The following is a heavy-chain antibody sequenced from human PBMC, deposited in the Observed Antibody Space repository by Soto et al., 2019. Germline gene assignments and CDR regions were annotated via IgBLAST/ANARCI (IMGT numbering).Heavy chain of an antibody. CDR3: ARGKIAARPRSAFDI. J-gene: IGHJ3*02. V-gene: IGHV4-34*01. CDR2: INHSGST. CDR1: GGSFSGYY. Sequence: SETLSLTCAVYGGSFSGYYWSWIRQPPGKGLEWIGEINHSGSTNYNPSLKSRVTISVDTSKNQFSLKLSSVTAADTAVYYCARGKIAARPRSAFDIWRQGTMVTVSS. D-gene: IGHD6-6*01.